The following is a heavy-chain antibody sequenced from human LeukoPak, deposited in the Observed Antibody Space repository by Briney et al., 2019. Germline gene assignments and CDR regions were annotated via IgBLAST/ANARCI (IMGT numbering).Heavy chain of an antibody. CDR3: ARDRSLGTVWFGPKRYYYFDY. Sequence: PGGSLRLSCAASGFTFSSYSMNWVRQAPGKGLEWVSSISSSSSYIYYADSVKGRFTISRDNAKNSLYLQMNSLRAEDTAMYYCARDRSLGTVWFGPKRYYYFDYWGQGTLVTVSS. J-gene: IGHJ4*02. CDR1: GFTFSSYS. CDR2: ISSSSSYI. D-gene: IGHD3-10*01. V-gene: IGHV3-21*01.